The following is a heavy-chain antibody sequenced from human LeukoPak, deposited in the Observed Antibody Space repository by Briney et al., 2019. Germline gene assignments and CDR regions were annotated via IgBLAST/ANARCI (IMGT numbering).Heavy chain of an antibody. Sequence: GGSLRLSCAASGFIFGGYSMNWVRQAPGKGLEWVSSISSSGSYIYYADSVKGRFTISRDNAKNSLYLQMNSLRAEDTAVYYCARDRGGAPNWFDPWGQGTLVTVSS. CDR1: GFIFGGYS. J-gene: IGHJ5*02. CDR3: ARDRGGAPNWFDP. V-gene: IGHV3-21*01. D-gene: IGHD1-26*01. CDR2: ISSSGSYI.